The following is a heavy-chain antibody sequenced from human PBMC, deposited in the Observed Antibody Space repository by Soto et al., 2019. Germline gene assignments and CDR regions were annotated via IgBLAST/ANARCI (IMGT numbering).Heavy chain of an antibody. CDR3: AKGNLLRYFDWLLSKADYYYMDG. CDR2: ISGSGGST. V-gene: IGHV3-23*01. CDR1: GFTFSSYA. J-gene: IGHJ6*03. D-gene: IGHD3-9*01. Sequence: GGSLRLSCAASGFTFSSYAMSWVRQAPGKGLEWVSAISGSGGSTYYADSVKGRFTISRDNSKNTLYLQMNSLRAEDTAVYYCAKGNLLRYFDWLLSKADYYYMDGWGKGTTVTVSS.